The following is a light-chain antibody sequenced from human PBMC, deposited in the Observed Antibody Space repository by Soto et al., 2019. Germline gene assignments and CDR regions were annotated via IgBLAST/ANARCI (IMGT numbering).Light chain of an antibody. V-gene: IGKV3-11*01. CDR2: DAP. J-gene: IGKJ1*01. CDR3: QQRSNWPRTWT. CDR1: QSVSSY. Sequence: EIVLTQSPATLSLSPGERATLSCRASQSVSSYLAWYQQKPGQAPRLLIYDAPNRATGIPARFSGSGSGTDFTLTISSLEPEDFAVYYCQQRSNWPRTWTFGQGTKVDIK.